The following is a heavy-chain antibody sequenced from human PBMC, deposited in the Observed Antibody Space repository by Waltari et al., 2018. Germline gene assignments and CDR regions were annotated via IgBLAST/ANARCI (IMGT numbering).Heavy chain of an antibody. D-gene: IGHD6-13*01. J-gene: IGHJ4*02. V-gene: IGHV4-59*01. Sequence: QVQLQESGPGLVKPSETLSLTCTVPGGSISSYYWSWIRQPPGKGRGWIGYINYSGSTNSNPSLKSRVTISVDTSKNQFSLKLSSVTAADTAVYYCARRAAAGSFDYWGQGTLVTVSS. CDR1: GGSISSYY. CDR2: INYSGST. CDR3: ARRAAAGSFDY.